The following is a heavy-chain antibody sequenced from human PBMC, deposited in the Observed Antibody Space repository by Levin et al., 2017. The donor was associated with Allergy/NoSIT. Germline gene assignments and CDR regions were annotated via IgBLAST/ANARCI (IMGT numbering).Heavy chain of an antibody. CDR2: INHSGST. CDR1: GGSFSGYY. D-gene: IGHD2-2*01. CDR3: ARTHPYQLLFGPGRGWFDP. V-gene: IGHV4-34*01. Sequence: SQTLSLTCAVYGGSFSGYYWSWIRQPPGKGLEWIGEINHSGSTNYNPSLKSRVTISVDTSKNQFSLKLSSVTAADTAVYYCARTHPYQLLFGPGRGWFDPWGQGTLVTVSS. J-gene: IGHJ5*02.